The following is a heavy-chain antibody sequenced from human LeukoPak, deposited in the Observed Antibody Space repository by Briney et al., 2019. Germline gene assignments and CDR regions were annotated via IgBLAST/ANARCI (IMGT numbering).Heavy chain of an antibody. CDR1: GGSISRSNW. CDR3: TRAQGGAFDI. D-gene: IGHD3-16*01. V-gene: IGHV4-4*02. Sequence: SETLSLTCAVSGGSISRSNWWSWVRQPSGEGLEWIGEIYHSGSTNYNPSLKSRVNISVDKSKNQFSLKLSSVTAADTAVYYCTRAQGGAFDIWGQGTMVTVSS. J-gene: IGHJ3*02. CDR2: IYHSGST.